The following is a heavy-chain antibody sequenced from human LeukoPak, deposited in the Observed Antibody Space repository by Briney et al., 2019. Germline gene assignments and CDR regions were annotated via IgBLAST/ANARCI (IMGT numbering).Heavy chain of an antibody. CDR3: ARDPTTVTKGLDI. Sequence: SETLSLTCTVSGGSFSSHYWSWIRQPPGQGLEWMGYISYIGSTNYNPSLKSRVTISVDTSKNQFSLKLSSVTAADTAVYYCARDPTTVTKGLDIWGQGTMVTVSS. CDR1: GGSFSSHY. CDR2: ISYIGST. V-gene: IGHV4-59*11. D-gene: IGHD4-17*01. J-gene: IGHJ3*02.